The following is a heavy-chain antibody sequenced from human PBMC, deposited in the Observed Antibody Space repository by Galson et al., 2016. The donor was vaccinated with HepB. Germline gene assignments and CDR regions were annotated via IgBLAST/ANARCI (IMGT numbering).Heavy chain of an antibody. V-gene: IGHV3-48*03. CDR3: VISTWFPLDY. J-gene: IGHJ4*01. CDR1: GLTHSNYE. Sequence: SLRLSCAVSGLTHSNYEMNWVRQAPGKGLEWIAHISTANGIHYGDSVEGRFTISRDIAAHSLWLQMSSLKAEDTALYFCVISTWFPLDYWGPGTLVTVSS. CDR2: ISTANGI. D-gene: IGHD2-2*01.